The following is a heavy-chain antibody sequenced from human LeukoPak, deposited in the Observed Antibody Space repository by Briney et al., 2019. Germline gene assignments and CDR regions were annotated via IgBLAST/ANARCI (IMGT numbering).Heavy chain of an antibody. V-gene: IGHV3-20*04. D-gene: IGHD3-22*01. CDR3: ARVEVYYDSSGYYYFDY. J-gene: IGHJ4*02. CDR2: INWNGGST. CDR1: GFTFDDYG. Sequence: GGSLRLSCAASGFTFDDYGMSWVRQAPGKGLEWVSGINWNGGSTGYADSVKGRFTISKDNAKNSLYLQMNSLRAEDTALYYCARVEVYYDSSGYYYFDYWGQGTLVTVSS.